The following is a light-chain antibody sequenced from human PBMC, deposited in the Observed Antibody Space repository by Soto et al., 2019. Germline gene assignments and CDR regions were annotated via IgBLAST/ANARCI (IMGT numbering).Light chain of an antibody. CDR1: SSDVGVYNF. J-gene: IGLJ1*01. V-gene: IGLV2-11*01. Sequence: QSALTQPRSVSGSPGQSVTISCTGTSSDVGVYNFVSWYQQHPGKAPKLMIYDVSKRPSGVPDRFSGSKSGNTASLTISGLQAEDEADYYCCSYAGTYGVFGTGTQLTVL. CDR3: CSYAGTYGV. CDR2: DVS.